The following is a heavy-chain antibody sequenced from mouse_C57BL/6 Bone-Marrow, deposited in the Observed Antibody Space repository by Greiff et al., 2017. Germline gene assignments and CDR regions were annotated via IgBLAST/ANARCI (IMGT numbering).Heavy chain of an antibody. Sequence: VQLQQPGAELVRPGSSVKLSCKASGYTFTSYWMDWVKQRPGQGLEWIGNIYPSDSETHYNQKFKDKATLTVDKSSSTAYMQLSSLTSEDSAVYYCARWAITTALYYFDYWGQGTTLTVSS. D-gene: IGHD2-4*01. CDR3: ARWAITTALYYFDY. CDR2: IYPSDSET. J-gene: IGHJ2*01. CDR1: GYTFTSYW. V-gene: IGHV1-61*01.